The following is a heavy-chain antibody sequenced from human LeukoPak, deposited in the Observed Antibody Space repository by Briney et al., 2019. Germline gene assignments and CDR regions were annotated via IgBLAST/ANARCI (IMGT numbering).Heavy chain of an antibody. CDR3: ARDSGRDGYNPFDY. CDR2: TYYRSKWYN. Sequence: SQTLSLTCAISGYSVSSNSAAWNWIRQSPSRGLEWLGRTYYRSKWYNDYAVSVKSRITINPDTSKNQFSLQLNSVTPEDTAVFSCARDSGRDGYNPFDYWGQGTLVTVSS. J-gene: IGHJ4*02. V-gene: IGHV6-1*01. CDR1: GYSVSSNSAA. D-gene: IGHD5-24*01.